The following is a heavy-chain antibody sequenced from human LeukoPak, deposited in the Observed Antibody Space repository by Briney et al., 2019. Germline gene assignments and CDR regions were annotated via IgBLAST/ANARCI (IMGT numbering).Heavy chain of an antibody. CDR2: IYYSGST. Sequence: PSETLSLTCTVSGGSISSYYWSWIRQPPGKGLEWIGYIYYSGSTNYNPSLKSRVTISVDTSKNQFSLKLSSVTAADTAVYYCARLRTGVYFDYWGQGALVTVSS. D-gene: IGHD3/OR15-3a*01. CDR3: ARLRTGVYFDY. CDR1: GGSISSYY. V-gene: IGHV4-59*08. J-gene: IGHJ4*02.